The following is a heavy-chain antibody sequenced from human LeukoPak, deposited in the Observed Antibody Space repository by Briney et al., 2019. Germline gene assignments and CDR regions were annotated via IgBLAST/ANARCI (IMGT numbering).Heavy chain of an antibody. CDR2: INTYNGNT. V-gene: IGHV1-18*01. CDR3: AREVPYDSSRYYQPFDY. CDR1: GYTFTNYG. D-gene: IGHD3-22*01. J-gene: IGHJ4*02. Sequence: GASVKVSCKASGYTFTNYGISWVRQAPGQGLEWMGWINTYNGNTHYAQKLQGRVTMTTDTSTSTAYMELRSLRSDDTAVYYCAREVPYDSSRYYQPFDYWGQGTLVTVSS.